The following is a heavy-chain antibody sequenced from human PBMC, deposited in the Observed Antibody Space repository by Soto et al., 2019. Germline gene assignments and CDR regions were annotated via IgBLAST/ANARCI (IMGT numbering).Heavy chain of an antibody. J-gene: IGHJ6*02. CDR3: GAASFTVLGYFSGMDV. CDR1: GFTFSTSA. V-gene: IGHV1-58*01. Sequence: SVKVSCKASGFTFSTSAVQWVRQARGQRLEWIGWIVIGTGNTNYAQKFQERVTITRDMSTNTVYMELSSLRSEDTAVYYCGAASFTVLGYFSGMDVWGQGTTVTVSS. CDR2: IVIGTGNT. D-gene: IGHD3-3*01.